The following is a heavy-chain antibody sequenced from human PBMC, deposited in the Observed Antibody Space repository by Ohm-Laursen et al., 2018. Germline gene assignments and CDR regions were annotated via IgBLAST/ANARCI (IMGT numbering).Heavy chain of an antibody. V-gene: IGHV3-33*01. CDR1: GFTFSSYG. J-gene: IGHJ4*02. CDR2: IWYDGSNK. CDR3: ARVGSGGSHTSRKYYFDY. D-gene: IGHD2-15*01. Sequence: RSLRLSCAASGFTFSSYGMHWVRQAPGKGLEWVAVIWYDGSNKYYADSVKGRFTISRDNSKNTLYLQMNSLRAEDTAVYYCARVGSGGSHTSRKYYFDYWGQGTLVTVSS.